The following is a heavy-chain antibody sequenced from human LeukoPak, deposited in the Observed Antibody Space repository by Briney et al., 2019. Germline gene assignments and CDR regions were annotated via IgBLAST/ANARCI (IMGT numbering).Heavy chain of an antibody. Sequence: SETLSLTCTVSGGSISSYYWSWIRQPPGKGLEWIGYIYCSGSTNYNPSLKSRVTISVDTSKNQFSLKLSSVTAADTAVYYCASLPYDSSGYYWFDPWGQGTLVTVSS. CDR1: GGSISSYY. CDR3: ASLPYDSSGYYWFDP. CDR2: IYCSGST. D-gene: IGHD3-22*01. J-gene: IGHJ5*02. V-gene: IGHV4-59*08.